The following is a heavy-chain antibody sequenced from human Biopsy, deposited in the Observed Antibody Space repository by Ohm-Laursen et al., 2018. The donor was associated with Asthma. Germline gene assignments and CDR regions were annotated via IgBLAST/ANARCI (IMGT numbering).Heavy chain of an antibody. Sequence: ASVRVSCKTSGYTFNSAGITWVRQAPGQGLEWMGWISVYNGNTKVAQKLQDRVTMITDASTSTAYMELRSLRSDDTAVYFCARAVDYSHYYGIDVWGQGTTVTVS. CDR3: ARAVDYSHYYGIDV. V-gene: IGHV1-18*01. D-gene: IGHD3-10*01. CDR1: GYTFNSAG. CDR2: ISVYNGNT. J-gene: IGHJ6*02.